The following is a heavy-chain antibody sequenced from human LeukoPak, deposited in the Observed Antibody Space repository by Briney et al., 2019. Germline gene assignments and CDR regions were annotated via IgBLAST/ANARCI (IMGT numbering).Heavy chain of an antibody. CDR2: ISAYNGNT. V-gene: IGHV1-18*01. CDR3: ARGQNYYDSSGYYTDAFDI. CDR1: GYTLTSYG. D-gene: IGHD3-22*01. J-gene: IGHJ3*02. Sequence: ASVKVSCKASGYTLTSYGISWVRQAPGQGLEWMGWISAYNGNTNYAQKLQGRVTMTTDTSTSTAYMELRSLRSDDTAVYYCARGQNYYDSSGYYTDAFDIWGQGTMVTVSS.